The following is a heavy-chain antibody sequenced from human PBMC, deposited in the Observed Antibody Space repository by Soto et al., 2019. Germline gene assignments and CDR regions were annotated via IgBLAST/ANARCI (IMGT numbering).Heavy chain of an antibody. CDR2: IHYRGST. CDR1: GDSISSSLHY. Sequence: QVHLQESGPGLVKPSETLSLTCSVSGDSISSSLHYWAWIRQPPGKGLEWIGSIHYRGSTYYNPYLPSRSPISTNTVKKQNSLQLPPLTPTATARYICSCPATHGDSNPFDYWGQGTLVTVSS. J-gene: IGHJ4*02. D-gene: IGHD4-17*01. V-gene: IGHV4-39*01. CDR3: SCPATHGDSNPFDY.